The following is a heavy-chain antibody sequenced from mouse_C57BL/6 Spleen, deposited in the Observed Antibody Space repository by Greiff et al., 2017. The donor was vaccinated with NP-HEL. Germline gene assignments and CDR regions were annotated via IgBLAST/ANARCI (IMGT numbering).Heavy chain of an antibody. J-gene: IGHJ2*01. V-gene: IGHV5-17*01. CDR1: GFTFSDYG. Sequence: EVHLVESGGGLVKPGGSLKLSCAASGFTFSDYGMHWVRQAPEKGLEWVAYISSGSSTIYYADTVKGRFTISRDNAKNTLFLQMTSLRSEDTAMYYCARGGLPYFDYWGQGTTLTVSS. D-gene: IGHD5-5*01. CDR2: ISSGSSTI. CDR3: ARGGLPYFDY.